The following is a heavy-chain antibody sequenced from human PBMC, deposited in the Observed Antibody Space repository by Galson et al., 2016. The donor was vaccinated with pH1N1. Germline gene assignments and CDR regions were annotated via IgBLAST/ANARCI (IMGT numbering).Heavy chain of an antibody. Sequence: SLRLSCAASGFTFSRYWMHWVRQGPGKGLVWVSRINSDGSSRSHADSVEGRFTISRDNAKKTLYLQMNSLRAEDTGVYYCTRDRAFGEYGGASDSWGQGTMVTVSS. D-gene: IGHD4/OR15-4a*01. V-gene: IGHV3-74*01. CDR1: GFTFSRYW. CDR3: TRDRAFGEYGGASDS. CDR2: INSDGSSR. J-gene: IGHJ3*02.